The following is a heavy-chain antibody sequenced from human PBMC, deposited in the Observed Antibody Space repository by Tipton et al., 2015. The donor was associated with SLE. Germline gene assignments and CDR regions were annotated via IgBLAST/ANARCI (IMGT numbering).Heavy chain of an antibody. D-gene: IGHD2-21*02. CDR3: ARERLLFPMDY. V-gene: IGHV3-30*04. Sequence: SLRLSCAASGFTSSSYAMHWVRQAPGKGLEWVAVISYDGSNKYYADSVKGRFTISRDNSKNTLYLQMNSLRAEDTAVYYCARERLLFPMDYWGQGTLVTVSS. CDR2: ISYDGSNK. CDR1: GFTSSSYA. J-gene: IGHJ4*02.